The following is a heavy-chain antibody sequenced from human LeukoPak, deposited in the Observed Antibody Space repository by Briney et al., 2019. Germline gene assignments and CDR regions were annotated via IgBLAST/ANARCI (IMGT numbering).Heavy chain of an antibody. CDR2: IRSKAYGGTT. CDR1: GFTFGDHA. J-gene: IGHJ5*02. CDR3: TRSGDYYPDNWFDP. Sequence: PGGSLRLSCTASGFTFGDHALSWVRQAPGKGLEWVGFIRSKAYGGTTEYAASVKGRFTISRDDSKSIAYLQMNSLKTEDTAVYYCTRSGDYYPDNWFDPWGQGTLVTVSS. V-gene: IGHV3-49*04. D-gene: IGHD1-26*01.